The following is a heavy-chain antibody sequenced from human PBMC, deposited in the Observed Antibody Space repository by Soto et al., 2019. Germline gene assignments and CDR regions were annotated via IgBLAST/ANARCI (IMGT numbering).Heavy chain of an antibody. D-gene: IGHD2-21*01. CDR3: ARHPNLPSVVIAIPSPLCDY. J-gene: IGHJ4*02. Sequence: SETLSLTCAVSSGSISSSNWWSWVRQPPGKGLEWIGEIYHSGSTNYNPSLKSRVTISVDKSKNQFSLKLSSVTAADTAVYYCARHPNLPSVVIAIPSPLCDYWGQGTLVTVSS. CDR2: IYHSGST. CDR1: SGSISSSNW. V-gene: IGHV4-4*02.